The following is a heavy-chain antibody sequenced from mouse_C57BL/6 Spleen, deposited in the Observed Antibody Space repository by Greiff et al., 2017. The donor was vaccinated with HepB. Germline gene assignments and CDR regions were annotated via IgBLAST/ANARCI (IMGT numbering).Heavy chain of an antibody. CDR1: GFSLTSYG. CDR2: IWGVGST. Sequence: VQLVESGPGLVAPSQSLSITCTVSGFSLTSYGVDWVRQSPGKGLEWLGVIWGVGSTNYNSALKSRLSISKDNSKSQVFLKMNSLQTDDTAMYYCASRSFDGYYPFAYWGQGTLVTVSA. D-gene: IGHD2-3*01. V-gene: IGHV2-6*01. J-gene: IGHJ3*01. CDR3: ASRSFDGYYPFAY.